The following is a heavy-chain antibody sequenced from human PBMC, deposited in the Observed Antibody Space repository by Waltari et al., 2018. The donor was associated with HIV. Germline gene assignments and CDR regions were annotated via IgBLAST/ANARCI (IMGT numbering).Heavy chain of an antibody. D-gene: IGHD6-19*01. V-gene: IGHV7-4-1*02. CDR3: ARYTTGWYDS. Sequence: QVQLVQSGSEVKKPGASVKVYCRASGYTFTNNDLTWVRQAPGQGLEWMGWINTKTGNPTYAQGFTGRFVFSLDTSVSTAYLQISSLKAEDTAFYYCARYTTGWYDSWGQGTLVTVSS. J-gene: IGHJ5*01. CDR2: INTKTGNP. CDR1: GYTFTNND.